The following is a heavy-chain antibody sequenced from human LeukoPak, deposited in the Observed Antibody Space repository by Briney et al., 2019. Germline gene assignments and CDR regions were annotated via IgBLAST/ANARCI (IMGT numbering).Heavy chain of an antibody. V-gene: IGHV3-11*01. J-gene: IGHJ6*02. Sequence: GGSLSLSCAASGLTFGHQYMTWIRQTPGKGLEWVSFISGDGRRTFYPDSVKGRFTISMDNTKNSLYLQVNSLRAEDTAMYYCATLHFYAMGVWGQGTTVTVSS. CDR1: GLTFGHQY. CDR2: ISGDGRRT. CDR3: ATLHFYAMGV.